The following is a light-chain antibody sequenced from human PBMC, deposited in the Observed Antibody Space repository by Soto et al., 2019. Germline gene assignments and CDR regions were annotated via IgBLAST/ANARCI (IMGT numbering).Light chain of an antibody. Sequence: EVVLTQSPNTLSLSPGERATLSCWASQSLRSSYLAWYQRKPGQAPRLLMFGASRRATGIPDRFNGSGSGTDFILTISSLQSEDFAVYYCQQYYNWPVTFGGGTKVEIK. CDR3: QQYYNWPVT. J-gene: IGKJ4*01. V-gene: IGKV3-20*01. CDR2: GAS. CDR1: QSLRSSY.